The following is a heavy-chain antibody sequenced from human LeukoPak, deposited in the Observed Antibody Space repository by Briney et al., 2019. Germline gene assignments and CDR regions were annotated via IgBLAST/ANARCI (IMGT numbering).Heavy chain of an antibody. CDR3: AKDLMWIYDALDV. CDR2: ISGSGDST. J-gene: IGHJ6*02. CDR1: GFTFSSYA. Sequence: GGSLRLSCAASGFTFSSYAMTWVRQAPGKGLEWVSSISGSGDSTYYADSVKGRFTISRDNSKNTLYLQMDSLRAEDTAVYYCAKDLMWIYDALDVWGQGTTVTVSS. V-gene: IGHV3-23*01. D-gene: IGHD2-8*01.